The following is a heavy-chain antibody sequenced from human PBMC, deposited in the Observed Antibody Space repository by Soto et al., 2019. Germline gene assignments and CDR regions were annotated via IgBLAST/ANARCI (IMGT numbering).Heavy chain of an antibody. CDR2: ITGDGGVT. CDR3: ANLLRASGEYYVMDV. V-gene: IGHV3-23*01. CDR1: GFSFSRYA. D-gene: IGHD3-10*01. J-gene: IGHJ6*02. Sequence: EVQLLESGGGLVQPGGSLRLSCAASGFSFSRYAMRWVRQAPGKGLEWVSSITGDGGVTYYPDSVKGRFTVSRDNSENTLYLQMNSLRVEDTAVYYCANLLRASGEYYVMDVWGQGTTVTVSS.